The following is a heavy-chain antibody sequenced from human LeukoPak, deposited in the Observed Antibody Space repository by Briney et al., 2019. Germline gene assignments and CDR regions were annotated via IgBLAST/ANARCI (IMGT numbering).Heavy chain of an antibody. D-gene: IGHD1-26*01. Sequence: SVKVSCKASGGTFSSYTISWVRQAPGQGLELMGRIIPILGIANYAQKFQGRATITADKSTSTAYMELSSLRSEDTAVYYCARQATSIVGATTNWFDPWGQGTLVTVSS. V-gene: IGHV1-69*02. CDR2: IIPILGIA. CDR1: GGTFSSYT. J-gene: IGHJ5*02. CDR3: ARQATSIVGATTNWFDP.